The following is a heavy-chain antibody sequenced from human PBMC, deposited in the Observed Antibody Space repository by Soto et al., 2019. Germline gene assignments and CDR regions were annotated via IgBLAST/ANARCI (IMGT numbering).Heavy chain of an antibody. CDR3: AREGGDESPRYSGSYLWFDP. D-gene: IGHD1-26*01. V-gene: IGHV4-4*02. CDR2: IYHSGST. CDR1: GGSISSSNW. Sequence: SETLSLTCAVSGGSISSSNWWSWVRQPPGKGLEWIGEIYHSGSTNYNPSLKSRVTISVDKSKNQFSLKLSSVTAADTAVYYCAREGGDESPRYSGSYLWFDPWGQGTLVTVSS. J-gene: IGHJ5*02.